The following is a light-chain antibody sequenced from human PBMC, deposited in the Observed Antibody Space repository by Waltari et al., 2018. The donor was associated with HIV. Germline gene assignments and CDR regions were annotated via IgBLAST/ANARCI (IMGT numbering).Light chain of an antibody. CDR1: QNIGNY. J-gene: IGKJ2*01. CDR2: GAS. CDR3: QQSFNTPST. Sequence: ASVGDRVIIICRASQNIGNYLNWYRQKPGKAPNLLIYGASSLQSGVPSRFSGVGSGTTFILTISSLQPEDFATYFCQQSFNTPSTFGQGTKLEIK. V-gene: IGKV1-39*01.